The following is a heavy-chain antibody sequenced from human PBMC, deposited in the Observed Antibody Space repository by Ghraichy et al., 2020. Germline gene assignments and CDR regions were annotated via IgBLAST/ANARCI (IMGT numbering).Heavy chain of an antibody. J-gene: IGHJ6*02. CDR1: GFTFSSYA. CDR2: ISSSSGST. D-gene: IGHD2-15*01. CDR3: AKSIVVVVAATECMDV. V-gene: IGHV3-23*01. Sequence: GGSLRLSCAASGFTFSSYAMSWVRQAPGKGLEWVSAISSSSGSTYYADSVKGRFTISRDNSKNTLYLQMNSLRAEDTAVYYCAKSIVVVVAATECMDVCGQGTTVTVSS.